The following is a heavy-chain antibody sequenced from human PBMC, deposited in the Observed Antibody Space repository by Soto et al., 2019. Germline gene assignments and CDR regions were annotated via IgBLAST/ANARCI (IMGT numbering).Heavy chain of an antibody. J-gene: IGHJ5*02. CDR1: GGSFSGYY. V-gene: IGHV4-34*01. CDR2: INHSGST. Sequence: SETLSLTCAVYGGSFSGYYWCWIRLPPGKGLEWIGEINHSGSTNYNPSLKSRVTISVDTSKNQFSLKLSSVTAADTAVYYFASGVVVLAATQGRGWFEPSGQGTLVTLFS. D-gene: IGHD2-15*01. CDR3: ASGVVVLAATQGRGWFEP.